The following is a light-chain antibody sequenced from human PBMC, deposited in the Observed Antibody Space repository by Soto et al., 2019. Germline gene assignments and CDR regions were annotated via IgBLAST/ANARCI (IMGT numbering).Light chain of an antibody. Sequence: EIVLTQSPGTLSLSPGERATLSCRASQSVSSSYLAWYQQKPGQAPRLLIYGASSRATGIPDRFSGSGSGTVFTLTIIRLEPEDFAVYDCQQYGSSPWTFGQGTKVEIK. CDR3: QQYGSSPWT. J-gene: IGKJ1*01. CDR2: GAS. CDR1: QSVSSSY. V-gene: IGKV3-20*01.